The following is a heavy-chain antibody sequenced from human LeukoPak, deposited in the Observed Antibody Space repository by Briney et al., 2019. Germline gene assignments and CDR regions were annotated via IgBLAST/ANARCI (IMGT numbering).Heavy chain of an antibody. Sequence: KTSETLSLTCTVSGGSISSYYWSWIRQPPGKGLEWIGYIYYSGSTNYNPSLKSRVTISVDTSKNQFSLKLSSVTAADTAVYYCARFAVAGTHDAFDIWGQGTMVTVSS. CDR3: ARFAVAGTHDAFDI. D-gene: IGHD6-19*01. J-gene: IGHJ3*02. CDR1: GGSISSYY. CDR2: IYYSGST. V-gene: IGHV4-59*01.